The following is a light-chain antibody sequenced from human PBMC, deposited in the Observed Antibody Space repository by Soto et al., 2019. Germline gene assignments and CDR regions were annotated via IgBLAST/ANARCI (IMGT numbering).Light chain of an antibody. J-gene: IGKJ1*01. V-gene: IGKV1-5*03. CDR1: QTISSW. Sequence: DIQMTQSPSTLSGSVGDRVTITCRASQTISSWLAWYQQKPGKAPKLLIYKASTLKSGVPSRFSGSGSGTEFTLTISSLQPDDFATYYCHHYNSYSYAFGQGTKVERK. CDR3: HHYNSYSYA. CDR2: KAS.